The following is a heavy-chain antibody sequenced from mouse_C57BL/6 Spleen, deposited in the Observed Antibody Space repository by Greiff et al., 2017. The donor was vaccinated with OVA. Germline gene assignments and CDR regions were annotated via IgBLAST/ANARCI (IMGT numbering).Heavy chain of an antibody. D-gene: IGHD1-1*01. Sequence: VQLQQSGAELVKPGASVKLSCKASGYTFTSYWMHWVKQRPGRGLEWIGRIDPNSGGTKYNEKFKSKATLTVDKPSSTAYMQLSILTSEDSAVYYCARERITTVVAPYAMDYWGQGTSVTVSS. CDR2: IDPNSGGT. V-gene: IGHV1-72*01. CDR1: GYTFTSYW. CDR3: ARERITTVVAPYAMDY. J-gene: IGHJ4*01.